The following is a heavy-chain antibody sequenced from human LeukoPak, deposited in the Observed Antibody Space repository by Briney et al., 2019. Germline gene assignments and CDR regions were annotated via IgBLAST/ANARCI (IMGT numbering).Heavy chain of an antibody. J-gene: IGHJ4*02. Sequence: GGSLRLSCVASGFTFSKYGMHWVRQAPGKGLEWVAFITYDRGDKYYADSVKGRLTISRDNSKNTLYLQMNSLRAEDTAVYYCYTDIVTVPAPDYWGQGALVTVSS. CDR1: GFTFSKYG. D-gene: IGHD2-2*01. CDR2: ITYDRGDK. V-gene: IGHV3-30*02. CDR3: YTDIVTVPAPDY.